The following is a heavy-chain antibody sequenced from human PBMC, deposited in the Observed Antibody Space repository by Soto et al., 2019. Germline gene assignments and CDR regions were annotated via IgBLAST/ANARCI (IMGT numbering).Heavy chain of an antibody. J-gene: IGHJ4*02. CDR2: IYYSGST. D-gene: IGHD5-18*01. V-gene: IGHV4-39*01. CDR3: ARGGGYSYGHYPQDFDY. Sequence: SETLSLTCTVSGGSISSSSYYWGWIRQPPGKGLEWIGSIYYSGSTYYNPSLKSRVTISVDTSKNQFSLKLSSVTAADTAVYYCARGGGYSYGHYPQDFDYWGQGTLVTVSS. CDR1: GGSISSSSYY.